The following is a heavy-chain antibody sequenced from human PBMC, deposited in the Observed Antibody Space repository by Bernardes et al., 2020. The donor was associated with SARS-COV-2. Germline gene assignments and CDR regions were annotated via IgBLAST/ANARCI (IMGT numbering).Heavy chain of an antibody. D-gene: IGHD3-22*01. V-gene: IGHV1-2*02. Sequence: ASVKVSCKASGYTCTGYYRHWVRQAPGQGLEGMGWINPNSGGTNYAQKFQGRVTMTRDTSISTAYMELSRLRSDDTAVYYCAIPPTNYDRDGMDVWGQGTTVTVSS. CDR3: AIPPTNYDRDGMDV. CDR1: GYTCTGYY. J-gene: IGHJ6*02. CDR2: INPNSGGT.